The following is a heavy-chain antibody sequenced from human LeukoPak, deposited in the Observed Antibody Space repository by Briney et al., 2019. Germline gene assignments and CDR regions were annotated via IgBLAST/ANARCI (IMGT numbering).Heavy chain of an antibody. CDR2: ISSSSTTI. CDR1: GLTFSTYN. Sequence: GGSLRLSCAGSGLTFSTYNMNWVRQAPGKGLEWVSYISSSSTTIYYADSVKGRFTISRDNAKNSLYLQMNSLRAEDTAVYYCARDHHRRLYDSQARDTFDFWGQGTMVTVSS. D-gene: IGHD3-22*01. J-gene: IGHJ3*01. CDR3: ARDHHRRLYDSQARDTFDF. V-gene: IGHV3-48*01.